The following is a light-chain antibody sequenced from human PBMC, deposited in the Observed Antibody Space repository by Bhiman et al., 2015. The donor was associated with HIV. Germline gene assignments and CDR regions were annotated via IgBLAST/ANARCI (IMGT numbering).Light chain of an antibody. Sequence: QSVLTQPPSVSGAPGQRVTISCTGSASNIGAGYDVHWYQHLPGTAPKLLIYDNNNRPSGVPDRFSGSKSGNTASLTVSVLQAEDEADYYCTSYTSNTNFYVFGTGTRVTVL. V-gene: IGLV1-40*01. CDR3: TSYTSNTNFYV. CDR2: DNN. J-gene: IGLJ1*01. CDR1: ASNIGAGYD.